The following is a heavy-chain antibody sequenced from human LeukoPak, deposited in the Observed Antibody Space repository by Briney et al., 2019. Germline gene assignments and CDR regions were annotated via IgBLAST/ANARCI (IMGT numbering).Heavy chain of an antibody. CDR2: ISYGGGVK. CDR3: ARDKIQGAPDYLDY. D-gene: IGHD1-1*01. V-gene: IGHV3-30*04. CDR1: GFAFSTYA. Sequence: GGSLRLSCVASGFAFSTYAMHWVRQPPGKGLERVAAISYGGGVKYYADSVKGRFTISRDSSSNTLYLQMNSLRSEDTAVYYCARDKIQGAPDYLDYWGQGTLVTVSS. J-gene: IGHJ4*02.